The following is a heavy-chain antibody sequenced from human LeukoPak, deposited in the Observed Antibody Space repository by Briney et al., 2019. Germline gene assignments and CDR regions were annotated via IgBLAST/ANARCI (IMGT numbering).Heavy chain of an antibody. CDR2: ISYDGSDK. Sequence: GRSLRLSCAASGFTFNDYAIHWVRQAPGKGLEWVALISYDGSDKYYADSVKGRFTISRDNSKNTLYVQMNSLRAEDTAMYYCAREPFGSGSYPLDYWGQGTLVTVSS. J-gene: IGHJ4*02. CDR3: AREPFGSGSYPLDY. V-gene: IGHV3-30-3*01. D-gene: IGHD3-10*01. CDR1: GFTFNDYA.